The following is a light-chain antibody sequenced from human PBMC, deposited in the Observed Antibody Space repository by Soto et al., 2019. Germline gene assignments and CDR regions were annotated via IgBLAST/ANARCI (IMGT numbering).Light chain of an antibody. CDR3: SSYTSSSPPVV. J-gene: IGLJ2*01. V-gene: IGLV2-14*01. CDR2: DVS. CDR1: SSDVGGYNY. Sequence: QSALTQPASVSGSPGQSITISCTGTSSDVGGYNYVSWYQQHPGKAPKLMIYDVSNRPSGVSNRFSGSKSANTASLTISGLQAEDEADYYCSSYTSSSPPVVFGGGTKLTVL.